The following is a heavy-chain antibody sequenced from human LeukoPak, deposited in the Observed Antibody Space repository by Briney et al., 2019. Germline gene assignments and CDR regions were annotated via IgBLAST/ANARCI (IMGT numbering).Heavy chain of an antibody. V-gene: IGHV3-30-3*01. J-gene: IGHJ3*02. CDR3: AREGGSSFDGFDI. CDR2: ISSDGSIK. D-gene: IGHD2-15*01. CDR1: GLIFSNYV. Sequence: PGGSLRLSCAAPGLIFSNYVMHWVRQAPGKGLEWVAGISSDGSIKYFGDSLKGRFTISRDNSKNTLYLQMNSLRADDTTVYYCAREGGSSFDGFDIWGQGTMVTVSS.